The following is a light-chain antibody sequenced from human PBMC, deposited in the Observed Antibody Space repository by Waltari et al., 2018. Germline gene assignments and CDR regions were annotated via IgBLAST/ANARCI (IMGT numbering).Light chain of an antibody. CDR1: SSNIGAGYD. V-gene: IGLV1-40*01. CDR2: GDN. J-gene: IGLJ3*02. CDR3: QSYDSSVSGWV. Sequence: QSVLTQPPSVSGAPGQRVAISCAGSSSNIGAGYDLHWYQQVPGTAPNLLIYGDNNRPAGGPDRMSGSKSGTSGSLAISGPQAEDEADYYCQSYDSSVSGWVFGGGTKLTVL.